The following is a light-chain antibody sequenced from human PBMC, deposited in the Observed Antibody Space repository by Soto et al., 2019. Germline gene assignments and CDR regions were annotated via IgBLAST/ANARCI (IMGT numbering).Light chain of an antibody. J-gene: IGKJ1*01. Sequence: EVVLTQSPGTVSLSPGERVTLSCRPSQSVISNYLAWDQQRPGQAPRLLIYAVSSRATGIPDRSSGSGSGTDFPLSISSLEPEDFAVYYCQQYGSSLTWTFGQGTKVEMK. V-gene: IGKV3-20*01. CDR1: QSVISNY. CDR3: QQYGSSLTWT. CDR2: AVS.